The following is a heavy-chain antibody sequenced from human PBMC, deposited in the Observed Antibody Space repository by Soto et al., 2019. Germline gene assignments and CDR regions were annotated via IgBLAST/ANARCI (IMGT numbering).Heavy chain of an antibody. D-gene: IGHD3-16*02. CDR3: ARDLVSGGYQY. J-gene: IGHJ4*02. Sequence: SVKVSCKASGCTLSSYAISWVRQAPGQGLEWMGGIIPIFGTANYAQKFQGRVTITADKSTSTAYMELSSLRSEDTAVYYCARDLVSGGYQYWGQGTLVTVSS. CDR2: IIPIFGTA. CDR1: GCTLSSYA. V-gene: IGHV1-69*06.